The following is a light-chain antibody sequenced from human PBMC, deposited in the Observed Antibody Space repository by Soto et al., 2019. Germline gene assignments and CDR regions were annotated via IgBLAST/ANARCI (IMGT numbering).Light chain of an antibody. CDR3: QQYYISPLT. V-gene: IGKV4-1*01. CDR2: WAS. CDR1: QSVLYSSNNKNY. J-gene: IGKJ4*01. Sequence: DIVMTQSPDSLAVSLGERATINCKSSQSVLYSSNNKNYLAWYQQKPGQPPKLLIYWASTRDSGVPDRFSGSGSGTDFTLTISSLQAEDVAVYYCQQYYISPLTFGGGTKVEI.